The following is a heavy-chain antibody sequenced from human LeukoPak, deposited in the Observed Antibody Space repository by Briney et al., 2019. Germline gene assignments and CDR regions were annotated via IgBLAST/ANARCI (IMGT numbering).Heavy chain of an antibody. J-gene: IGHJ4*02. CDR2: ISSSSSYI. CDR1: GFTFSSYS. D-gene: IGHD3-3*01. Sequence: PGRSLRLSCAASGFTFSSYSMNWVRQAPGKGLEWVSSISSSSSYIYYADSVKGRFTISRDNAKNSLYLQMNSLRAEDTAVYYCASVLGALEKRGVVRFLEWPPSWGQGTLVTVSS. CDR3: ASVLGALEKRGVVRFLEWPPS. V-gene: IGHV3-21*01.